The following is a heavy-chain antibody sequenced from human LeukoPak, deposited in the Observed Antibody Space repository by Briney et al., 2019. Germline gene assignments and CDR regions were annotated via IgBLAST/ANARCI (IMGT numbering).Heavy chain of an antibody. CDR2: ISSSSSYI. J-gene: IGHJ3*02. Sequence: PGGSLRLSCAASGFTFSSYSMNWVRQAPGKGLEWVSSISSSSSYIYYADSVKGRFTISRDNAKNSLYLQMNSLRAGDTAVYYCAREVLKIYADVFDIWGQGKMVPVSS. CDR3: AREVLKIYADVFDI. D-gene: IGHD3-9*01. V-gene: IGHV3-21*01. CDR1: GFTFSSYS.